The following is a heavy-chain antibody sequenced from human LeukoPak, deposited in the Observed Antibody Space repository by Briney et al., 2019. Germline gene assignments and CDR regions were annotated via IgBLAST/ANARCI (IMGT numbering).Heavy chain of an antibody. CDR1: GGLISISTYY. CDR3: ARVNYYDSSGFYYYYYYMDV. V-gene: IGHV4-39*07. Sequence: SETLSLTCTVSGGLISISTYYWGWIRQPPGKGLEWIGSIYYSGTTHYNPSLKSRVTISVDTSKNQFSLKLSSVTAADTAVYYCARVNYYDSSGFYYYYYYMDVWGKGTTVTISS. CDR2: IYYSGTT. J-gene: IGHJ6*03. D-gene: IGHD3-22*01.